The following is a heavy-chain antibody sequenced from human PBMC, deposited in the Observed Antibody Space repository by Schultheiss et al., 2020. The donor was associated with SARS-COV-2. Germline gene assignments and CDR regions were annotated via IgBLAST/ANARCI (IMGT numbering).Heavy chain of an antibody. D-gene: IGHD6-19*01. J-gene: IGHJ4*02. CDR2: IYYSGST. CDR1: GGSISSGGYS. V-gene: IGHV4-31*03. Sequence: SETLSLTCTVSGGSISSGGYSWSWIRQPPGKGLEWIGYIYYSGSTYYNPSLKSRVTISVDTSKNQFSLKLSSVTAADTAVYYCAISVSPAEAGQSFDYWGQGTLVTVSS. CDR3: AISVSPAEAGQSFDY.